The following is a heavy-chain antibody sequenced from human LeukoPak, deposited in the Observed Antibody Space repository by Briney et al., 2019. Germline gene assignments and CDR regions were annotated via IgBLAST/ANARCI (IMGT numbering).Heavy chain of an antibody. Sequence: SETLSLTCAVYGGSFSGYYWNWIRQPPGKGLEWIGEINHSGSTNYNPSLKSRVTISVDTSKNQFSLKLSSVTAADTAVYYCARGLDSSFDYWGQGTLVTVSS. V-gene: IGHV4-34*01. CDR3: ARGLDSSFDY. CDR1: GGSFSGYY. D-gene: IGHD6-13*01. CDR2: INHSGST. J-gene: IGHJ4*02.